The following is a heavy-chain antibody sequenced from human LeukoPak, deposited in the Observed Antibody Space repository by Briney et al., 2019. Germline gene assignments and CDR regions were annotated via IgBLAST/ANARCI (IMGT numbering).Heavy chain of an antibody. Sequence: PSETLSLTCAVYGGSFSGYYWSWIRQPPGKGLEWIGEINHSGSTNYNPSLKSRVTISVDTSKNQFSLKLSSVTAADTAVYYCARGRRYYYDSSGYYFLDYWGQGTLVTVSS. CDR1: GGSFSGYY. CDR2: INHSGST. J-gene: IGHJ4*02. V-gene: IGHV4-34*01. D-gene: IGHD3-22*01. CDR3: ARGRRYYYDSSGYYFLDY.